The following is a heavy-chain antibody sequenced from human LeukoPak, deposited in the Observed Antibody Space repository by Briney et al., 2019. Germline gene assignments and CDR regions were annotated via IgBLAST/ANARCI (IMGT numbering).Heavy chain of an antibody. D-gene: IGHD4-17*01. Sequence: GGSLRLSCAASGFTFSSYWMSWVRQAPGKGLEWLANIKQDGSEKYYVDSVKGRFTISRDNAKNSLYLQMNSLRAEDTAVYYCALPLRDGDFYFDYWGQGTLVTVSS. J-gene: IGHJ4*02. CDR3: ALPLRDGDFYFDY. V-gene: IGHV3-7*02. CDR2: IKQDGSEK. CDR1: GFTFSSYW.